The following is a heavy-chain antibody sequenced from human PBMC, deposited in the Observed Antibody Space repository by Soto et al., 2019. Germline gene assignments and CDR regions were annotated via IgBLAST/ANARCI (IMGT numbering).Heavy chain of an antibody. CDR3: AKDIGYYYDSIGAFHI. CDR2: ISWDGGST. J-gene: IGHJ3*02. Sequence: PVGSLRLSCADSGFTFDDYAMHWVRQAPGKGLEWVSFISWDGGSTYYADSVKGRFTISRDNSKNSLYLQMNSLRAEDTALYYCAKDIGYYYDSIGAFHIWGQGTMVTVSS. D-gene: IGHD3-22*01. CDR1: GFTFDDYA. V-gene: IGHV3-43D*04.